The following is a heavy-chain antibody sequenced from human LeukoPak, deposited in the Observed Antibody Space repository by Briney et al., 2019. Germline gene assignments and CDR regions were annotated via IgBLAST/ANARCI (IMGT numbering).Heavy chain of an antibody. CDR3: ARGQSYYEAFDI. CDR1: GFTVSSDY. J-gene: IGHJ3*02. CDR2: IYSGGST. Sequence: PGGSLRLSCAASGFTVSSDYMSWVRQPPGKGLEWFSVIYSGGSTNYADSVKGRFTISRDNSKNTLHLQMNSLRVEDTAVYYCARGQSYYEAFDIWGQGTMVTVSS. D-gene: IGHD1-26*01. V-gene: IGHV3-53*03.